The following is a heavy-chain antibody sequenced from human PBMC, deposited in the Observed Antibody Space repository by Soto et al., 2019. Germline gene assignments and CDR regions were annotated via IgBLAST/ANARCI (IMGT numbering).Heavy chain of an antibody. V-gene: IGHV3-23*01. CDR1: GFTFSGYA. D-gene: IGHD3-3*01. J-gene: IGHJ4*02. Sequence: EVQLLESGGGLVQPGGSLRLSCAASGFTFSGYAMTWVRQAPGKGLEWVSVIDGSGSTIYYADSVKGRFTISRDNSRNTWYLQMNSLRAEDTAVCYCANHISISGGWGQGTLVTVSS. CDR2: IDGSGSTI. CDR3: ANHISISGG.